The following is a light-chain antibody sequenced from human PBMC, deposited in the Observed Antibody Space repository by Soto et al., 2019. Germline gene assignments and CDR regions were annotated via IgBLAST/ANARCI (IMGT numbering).Light chain of an antibody. CDR3: QQYGSSSWT. V-gene: IGKV3-20*01. CDR2: GAS. CDR1: QSVSSN. Sequence: EIVMTQSPATLSVSPGERATLSCRASQSVSSNLAWYQQKPGRAPRLLIYGASSRATGIPDRFSGSGSGTDFTLTISRLEPEDFAVYYCQQYGSSSWTFGQGTKVDIK. J-gene: IGKJ1*01.